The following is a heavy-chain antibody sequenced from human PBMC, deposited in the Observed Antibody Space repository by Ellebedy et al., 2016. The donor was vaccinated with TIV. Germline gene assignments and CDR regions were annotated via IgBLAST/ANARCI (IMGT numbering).Heavy chain of an antibody. J-gene: IGHJ4*02. CDR1: GGSISSGGYY. V-gene: IGHV4-31*01. Sequence: SETLSLTXTVSGGSISSGGYYWSWIRQHPGKGLEWIGYIYYSGSTYYNPSLKSQVTISVDTSKNQFSLKLSSATAADTAVYYCARALSAARFFDYWGQGTLVTVSS. CDR3: ARALSAARFFDY. CDR2: IYYSGST. D-gene: IGHD6-6*01.